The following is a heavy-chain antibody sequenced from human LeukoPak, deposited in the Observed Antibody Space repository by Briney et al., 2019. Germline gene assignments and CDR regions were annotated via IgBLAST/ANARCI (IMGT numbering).Heavy chain of an antibody. CDR1: GFTFSSYG. J-gene: IGHJ3*02. V-gene: IGHV3-30*18. Sequence: PGRSLRLSCAASGFTFSSYGMHWVRQAPGKGLEWVAVISYDGSNKYYADSVKGRFTISRDNSKNTLYLQMNSLGAEDTAVYYCAKDLSSGWFLDAFDIWGQGTMVTVSS. CDR2: ISYDGSNK. D-gene: IGHD6-19*01. CDR3: AKDLSSGWFLDAFDI.